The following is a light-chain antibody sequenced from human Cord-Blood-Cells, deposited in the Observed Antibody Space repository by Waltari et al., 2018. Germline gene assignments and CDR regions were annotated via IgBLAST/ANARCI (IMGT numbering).Light chain of an antibody. V-gene: IGLV2-8*01. CDR1: SCDVCGYNF. CDR3: SSYAGSNNVV. CDR2: EVS. J-gene: IGLJ2*01. Sequence: SALTQPPPASGSPGQPVTISATGTSCDVCGYNFVSWNQQHPGNAPKLMIYEVSKRPSGVPDRFSGSKSGNTASLTVSGLQAEDEADYYCSSYAGSNNVVFGGGTKLTVL.